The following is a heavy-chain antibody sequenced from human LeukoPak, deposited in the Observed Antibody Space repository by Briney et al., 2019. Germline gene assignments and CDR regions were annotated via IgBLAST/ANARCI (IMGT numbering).Heavy chain of an antibody. Sequence: ASVKVSCKASGYTFTSYYMHWVRQAPGQGLEWMGIINPSGGSTSYAQKFQGRVTMTRDTSTSTVYMELSSLRSEDTAVYYCARVSYYDSSGSPLFDYWGQGTLVTVSS. CDR3: ARVSYYDSSGSPLFDY. CDR1: GYTFTSYY. J-gene: IGHJ4*02. CDR2: INPSGGST. D-gene: IGHD3-22*01. V-gene: IGHV1-46*01.